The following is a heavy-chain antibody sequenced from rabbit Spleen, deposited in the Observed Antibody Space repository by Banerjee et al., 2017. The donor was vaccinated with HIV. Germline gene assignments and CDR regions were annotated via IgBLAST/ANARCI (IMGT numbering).Heavy chain of an antibody. Sequence: QLKESGGGLVQPGGSLKLSCRASGFDFSNYYMNWVRQAPGKGLEWIGYIDPVFSSTYYASWVNGRFTISSHNAQNTLYLQLNSLTAADTATYFCARAGEGGDGYLNLWGPGTLVTVS. CDR1: GFDFSNYY. CDR3: ARAGEGGDGYLNL. D-gene: IGHD5-1*01. V-gene: IGHV1S7*01. J-gene: IGHJ4*01. CDR2: IDPVFSST.